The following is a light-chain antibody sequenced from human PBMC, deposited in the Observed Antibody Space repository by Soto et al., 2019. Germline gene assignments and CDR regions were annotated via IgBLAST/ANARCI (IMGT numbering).Light chain of an antibody. CDR2: AAS. CDR1: ERIARH. Sequence: DIQMTQSPSSLSASVGDRVTITCRASERIARHLNWYQQKPGKAPKLLIYAASRFQNGVPPRFRDGGSWADFTLTISNLQPEHLASYDWQQTYSTISITFGQVTRLEIQ. V-gene: IGKV1-39*01. CDR3: QQTYSTISIT. J-gene: IGKJ5*01.